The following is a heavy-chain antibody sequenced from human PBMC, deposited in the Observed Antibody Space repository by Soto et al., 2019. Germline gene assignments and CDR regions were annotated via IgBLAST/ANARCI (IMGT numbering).Heavy chain of an antibody. Sequence: SETLSLTCTVSGGSISSYYWSWIRQPPGKGLEWIGYIYYSGSTNYNPSLKSRVTISVDTSKNQFSLKLSSVTAADTAVYYWARADPNYYYGMDVWGQVTTVTVT. CDR2: IYYSGST. V-gene: IGHV4-59*01. CDR1: GGSISSYY. CDR3: ARADPNYYYGMDV. J-gene: IGHJ6*02.